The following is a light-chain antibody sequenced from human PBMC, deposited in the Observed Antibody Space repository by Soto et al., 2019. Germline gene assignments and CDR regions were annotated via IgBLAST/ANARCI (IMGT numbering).Light chain of an antibody. CDR1: SSNIGCNY. V-gene: IGLV1-51*01. J-gene: IGLJ1*01. CDR3: GTWDSGLSVCV. CDR2: DND. Sequence: QSVLTQPPSVSAAPGQKVTISCSGSSSNIGCNYVSWYQQLPGTTPKLLIYDNDKRPSGIPDRFSGSKSGTSVTLDITGLHTGDEADYYCGTWDSGLSVCVFGTG.